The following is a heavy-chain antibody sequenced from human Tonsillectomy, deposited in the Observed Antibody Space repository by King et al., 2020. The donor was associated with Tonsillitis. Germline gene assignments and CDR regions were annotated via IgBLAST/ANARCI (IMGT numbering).Heavy chain of an antibody. V-gene: IGHV4-59*01. Sequence: QLQESGPGLVKPSETLSLTCTVSGGSISAYPWSWIRQPPGKGLEWIGYIYDRGSTNSNPALKSRVTMSVDTSKNQFSLNLTSVTAADTAVYYCASGQWLANFDYWGQGALVTVSS. CDR3: ASGQWLANFDY. J-gene: IGHJ4*02. CDR1: GGSISAYP. CDR2: IYDRGST. D-gene: IGHD6-19*01.